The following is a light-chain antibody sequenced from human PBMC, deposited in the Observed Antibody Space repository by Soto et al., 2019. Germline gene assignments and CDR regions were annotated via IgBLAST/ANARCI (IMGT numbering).Light chain of an antibody. CDR3: SSYPRSRVV. CDR2: DVS. CDR1: SSDVGGYNY. J-gene: IGLJ2*01. Sequence: QSALTQPASVSGSPGQSITISCTGPSSDVGGYNYVSWYQQHPGKAPKIMIYDVSNRPSGVSNRVSGYKSGNTASLTISGLQAGDEADYYCSSYPRSRVVFGGGTKLTVL. V-gene: IGLV2-14*01.